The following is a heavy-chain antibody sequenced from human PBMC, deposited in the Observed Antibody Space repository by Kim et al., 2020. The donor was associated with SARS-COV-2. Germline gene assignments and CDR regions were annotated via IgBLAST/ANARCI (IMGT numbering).Heavy chain of an antibody. Sequence: SVKVSCKASGGTFSSYAISWVRQAPGQGLEWMGGIIPIFGTANYAQKFQGRVTITADESTSTAYMELSSLRSEDTAVYYCASDLLGSSSNGVWFDPWGQGTLVTVSS. V-gene: IGHV1-69*13. CDR1: GGTFSSYA. J-gene: IGHJ5*02. CDR2: IIPIFGTA. D-gene: IGHD6-6*01. CDR3: ASDLLGSSSNGVWFDP.